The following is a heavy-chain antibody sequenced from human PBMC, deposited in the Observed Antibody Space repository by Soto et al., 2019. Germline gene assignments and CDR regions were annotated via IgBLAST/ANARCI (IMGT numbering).Heavy chain of an antibody. CDR1: GFTFTRYS. CDR3: ARESEDLTSNCYC. V-gene: IGHV3-21*06. D-gene: IGHD1-1*01. CDR2: ISSTTNYI. J-gene: IGHJ4*02. Sequence: GGSLRLSCAASGFTFTRYSMNWVRQAPGKGLEWVSSISSTTNYIYYGDSMKGRFTISRDNAKNSLYLEMNRLRAEDTAVYHCARESEDLTSNCYCWGQGSLGTVAS.